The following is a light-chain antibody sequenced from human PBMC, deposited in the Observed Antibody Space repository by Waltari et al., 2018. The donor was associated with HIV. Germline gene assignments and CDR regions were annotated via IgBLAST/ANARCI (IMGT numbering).Light chain of an antibody. CDR2: GVS. CDR1: QNIKTL. Sequence: QLTQSPSSLSASLGANATITCRASQNIKTLLNWYQMRPGKAPRLLIYGVSGLPAGVPSRFTGGGSGSDFTLTINNLQPEDFASYFCQQTYSVSITFGPGTRVEI. J-gene: IGKJ5*01. V-gene: IGKV1-39*01. CDR3: QQTYSVSIT.